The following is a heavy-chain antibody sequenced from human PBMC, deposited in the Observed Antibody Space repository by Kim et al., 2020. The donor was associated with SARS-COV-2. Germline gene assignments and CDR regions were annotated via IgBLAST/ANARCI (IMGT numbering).Heavy chain of an antibody. D-gene: IGHD5-12*01. Sequence: GGSLRLSCVATNTGFSDQYMDWVRQGPGKGLQWVGRIANKAGSYNTEYAAPVRGRFTISRDDSKKSLYLHMSALQADNTAVYFCTRGYSDGPVYAFDIWGPGTVVTVSS. CDR1: NTGFSDQY. J-gene: IGHJ3*02. V-gene: IGHV3-72*01. CDR3: TRGYSDGPVYAFDI. CDR2: IANKAGSYNT.